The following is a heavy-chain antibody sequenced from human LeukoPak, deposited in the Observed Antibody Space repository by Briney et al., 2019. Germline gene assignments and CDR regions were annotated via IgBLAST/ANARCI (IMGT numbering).Heavy chain of an antibody. D-gene: IGHD3-22*01. CDR1: GYSFTSYW. J-gene: IGHJ5*02. Sequence: GESLKISCKGSGYSFTSYWIGWVRQMPGKGLEWMGIIYPGDSDTRYSPSFQGQVTISADKSISTAYLQWSSLKASDTAMYYCASDPRQDGGYYDSSALNWFDPWGQGTLVTVSS. CDR2: IYPGDSDT. V-gene: IGHV5-51*01. CDR3: ASDPRQDGGYYDSSALNWFDP.